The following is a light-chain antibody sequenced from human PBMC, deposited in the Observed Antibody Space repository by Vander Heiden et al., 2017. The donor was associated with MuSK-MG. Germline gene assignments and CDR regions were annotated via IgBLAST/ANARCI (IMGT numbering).Light chain of an antibody. V-gene: IGLV3-19*01. CDR2: GKD. CDR1: SLRSYY. Sequence: SSELTQDPAVSVALGQTARTTCQGDSLRSYYASWYQQKPGQAPVLVVYGKDNRRSGVPDRFSGSSSGSTTSLTITGAQAEDEADYYCSSRDSSGNHVVFGGGTKLTVL. CDR3: SSRDSSGNHVV. J-gene: IGLJ2*01.